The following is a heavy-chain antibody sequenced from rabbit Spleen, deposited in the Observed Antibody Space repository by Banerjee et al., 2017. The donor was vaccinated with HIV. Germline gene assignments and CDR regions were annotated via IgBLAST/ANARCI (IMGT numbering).Heavy chain of an antibody. J-gene: IGHJ4*01. Sequence: QEQLEESGGDLVKPGASLTLTCKASGFSFNDRDVMCWVRQAPGKGLEWIACINASTGKPVYATWASGRFTISRTSSTTVTLRMTSLTAADRATYFCARDLAGGVGWNFNLWGPGTLVTVS. V-gene: IGHV1S45*01. CDR1: GFSFNDRDV. D-gene: IGHD4-1*01. CDR3: ARDLAGGVGWNFNL. CDR2: INASTGKP.